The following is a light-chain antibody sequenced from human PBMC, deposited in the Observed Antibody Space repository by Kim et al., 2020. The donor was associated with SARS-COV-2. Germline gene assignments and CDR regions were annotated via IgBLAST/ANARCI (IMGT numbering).Light chain of an antibody. CDR1: QAIGNY. Sequence: DIQMTQSPSSLSASVGDRVTITCRASQAIGNYLAWYQQRPGKAPKLLFYAASTLQSGVPHRFSASGSGTDFTLTISSLQPEDVGTYYCQNCDSAPLTFGGGTKLEIK. J-gene: IGKJ4*01. V-gene: IGKV1-27*01. CDR3: QNCDSAPLT. CDR2: AAS.